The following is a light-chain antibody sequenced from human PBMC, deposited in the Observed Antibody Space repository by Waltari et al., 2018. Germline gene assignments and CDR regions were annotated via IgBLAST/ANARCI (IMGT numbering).Light chain of an antibody. CDR2: WAS. CDR3: QQYYSSPRT. J-gene: IGKJ1*01. CDR1: QSVLHSSNNKNY. Sequence: DIVITQPPDSLTVSLGESAAINGKSRQSVLHSSNNKNYLAWFQQKPGQPPKLLIYWASTRESGIPDRFSGSGSGTDFTLTIRSLQAEDVAVYYCQQYYSSPRTFGQGTKVEVK. V-gene: IGKV4-1*01.